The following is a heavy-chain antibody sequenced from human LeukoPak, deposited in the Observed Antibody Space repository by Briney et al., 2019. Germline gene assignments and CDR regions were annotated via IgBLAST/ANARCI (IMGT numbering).Heavy chain of an antibody. CDR2: INTNTGNP. CDR1: GYTFTSYA. J-gene: IGHJ6*03. Sequence: ASVKVSCKASGYTFTSYAMNWVRQAPGQGLEWMGWINTNTGNPTYAQGFTGRFVFSLDTSVSTAYLQISSLKAEDTGVYYCATITPQYDFWSYYYMDVWGKGTTVTVSS. V-gene: IGHV7-4-1*02. CDR3: ATITPQYDFWSYYYMDV. D-gene: IGHD3-3*01.